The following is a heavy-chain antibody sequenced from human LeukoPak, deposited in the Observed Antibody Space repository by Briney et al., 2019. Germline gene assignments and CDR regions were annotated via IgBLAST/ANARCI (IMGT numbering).Heavy chain of an antibody. CDR3: ARDAAAGKVDV. D-gene: IGHD6-13*01. Sequence: SETLSLTCTVSGGSISSYYWSWIRQPPGKGLEWIGYIYYSGSTNYNPSLKSRVTISVDTSKNQFSLKLSSVTAADTAVYYCARDAAAGKVDVWGQGTTVTASS. CDR2: IYYSGST. CDR1: GGSISSYY. J-gene: IGHJ6*02. V-gene: IGHV4-59*01.